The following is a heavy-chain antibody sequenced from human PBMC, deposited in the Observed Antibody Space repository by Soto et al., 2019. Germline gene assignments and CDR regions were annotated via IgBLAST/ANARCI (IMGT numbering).Heavy chain of an antibody. CDR3: ASIWSGYYSSYYYYGMEV. CDR2: IYYSGST. J-gene: IGHJ6*02. CDR1: GGSISSYY. V-gene: IGHV4-59*01. D-gene: IGHD3-3*01. Sequence: PSETLSLTCTVSGGSISSYYWSWIRQPPGKGLEWIGYIYYSGSTNYNPSLKSRVTISVDTSKNQFSLKLSSVTAADTAVYYCASIWSGYYSSYYYYGMEVWGQGTTVTVSS.